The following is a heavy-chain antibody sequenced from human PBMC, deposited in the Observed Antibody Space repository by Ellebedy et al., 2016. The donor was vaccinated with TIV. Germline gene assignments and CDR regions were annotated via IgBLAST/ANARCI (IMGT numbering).Heavy chain of an antibody. D-gene: IGHD7-27*01. J-gene: IGHJ4*02. CDR1: GGSMSSGGYS. CDR2: IYRSGST. V-gene: IGHV4-30-2*06. CDR3: ARENLIGALDN. Sequence: SETLSLXXDVSGGSMSSGGYSWNWIRQSPGKGLEWIGYIYRSGSTFYNPSLKSRVTMSVDRSKRQFSLDLKSVTAADTAVYYCARENLIGALDNWGQGALVTVSS.